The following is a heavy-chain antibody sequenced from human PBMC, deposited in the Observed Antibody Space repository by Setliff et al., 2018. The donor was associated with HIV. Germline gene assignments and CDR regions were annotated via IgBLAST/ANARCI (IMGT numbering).Heavy chain of an antibody. D-gene: IGHD3-3*01. CDR1: GYTFTKSI. V-gene: IGHV1-46*01. Sequence: ASVKVSCKASGYTFTKSIIHWVRQAPGQGLEWMGAIITSGGSTGYAEKFQARVTLTRDTSTSTVYMELSGLREEDTAVYYCARDGASGSGYYWADYWGQGTLVTVSS. CDR3: ARDGASGSGYYWADY. CDR2: IITSGGST. J-gene: IGHJ4*02.